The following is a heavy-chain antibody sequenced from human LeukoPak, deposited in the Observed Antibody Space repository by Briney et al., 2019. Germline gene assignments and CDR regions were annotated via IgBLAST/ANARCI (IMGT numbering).Heavy chain of an antibody. J-gene: IGHJ5*02. D-gene: IGHD6-13*01. V-gene: IGHV4-34*01. CDR2: INRSGST. Sequence: SSETLSLTCAVYGGSFSGYYWSWIRQPPGKGLGWIGEINRSGSTNYNPSLKSRVTISVDTSKNQFSLKLSSVTAADTAVYYCARHGSSSWYTLWFDPWGQGTLVTVSS. CDR3: ARHGSSSWYTLWFDP. CDR1: GGSFSGYY.